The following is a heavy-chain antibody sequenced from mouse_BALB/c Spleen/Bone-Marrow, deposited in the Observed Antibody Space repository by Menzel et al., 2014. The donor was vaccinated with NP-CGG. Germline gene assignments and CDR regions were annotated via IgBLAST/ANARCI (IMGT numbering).Heavy chain of an antibody. CDR2: IWSGGST. V-gene: IGHV2-2*02. D-gene: IGHD2-10*01. Sequence: QVQLQQSGPGLVQPSQRLSITCTVSGFSLTSYGVHWVRQSPGKGLEWLGVIWSGGSTDYSAAFISRLSISKDNSKSQVFFKMNSLQANDTAIYYCASPYYGNYVYAMDYWGQGTSVTVSS. J-gene: IGHJ4*01. CDR3: ASPYYGNYVYAMDY. CDR1: GFSLTSYG.